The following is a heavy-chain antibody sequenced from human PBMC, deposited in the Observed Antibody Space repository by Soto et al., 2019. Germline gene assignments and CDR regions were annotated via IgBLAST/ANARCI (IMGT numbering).Heavy chain of an antibody. D-gene: IGHD5-12*01. V-gene: IGHV4-4*02. Sequence: SETLSLTCAVSSGSITSNNWWSWVRQPPGKGMEWIGEVSHSGSTNYIPSLKNRVTLSVDKSRNQFSLWLNSVSAAEMAVYYCARHRYGGYDFDYWGQGTLVTVSS. CDR1: SGSITSNNW. CDR3: ARHRYGGYDFDY. CDR2: VSHSGST. J-gene: IGHJ4*02.